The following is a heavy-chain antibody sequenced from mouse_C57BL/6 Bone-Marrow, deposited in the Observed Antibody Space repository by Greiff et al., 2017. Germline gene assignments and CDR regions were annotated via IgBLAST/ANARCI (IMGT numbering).Heavy chain of an antibody. V-gene: IGHV5-4*01. CDR1: GFTFSSYA. Sequence: EVKLEESGGGLVKPGGSLKLSCAASGFTFSSYAMSWVRQTPEKRLEWVATISDGGSYTYYPDNVKGRFTISRDNAKNNLYLQMSHLKSEDTAMYYCARDRGYDGGYYLDYWGQGTTLTVSS. CDR2: ISDGGSYT. CDR3: ARDRGYDGGYYLDY. D-gene: IGHD2-2*01. J-gene: IGHJ2*01.